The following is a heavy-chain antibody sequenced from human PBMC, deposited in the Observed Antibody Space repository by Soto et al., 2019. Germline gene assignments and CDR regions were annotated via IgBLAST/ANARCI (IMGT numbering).Heavy chain of an antibody. CDR2: ISDSDGGT. Sequence: PGGSLRLSCAASGFAFSDYAMTWVRRAPGKGLEWVSDISDSDGGTHYADSVKGRFTIPRDNAKNTLYLQMDRLRVEDAAVYYCAKGRTFFDFWGQGTLVTVSS. J-gene: IGHJ4*02. CDR3: AKGRTFFDF. CDR1: GFAFSDYA. V-gene: IGHV3-23*01.